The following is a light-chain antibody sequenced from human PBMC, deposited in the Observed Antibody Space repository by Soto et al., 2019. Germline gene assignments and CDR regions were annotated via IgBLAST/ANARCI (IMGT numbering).Light chain of an antibody. V-gene: IGKV1-5*01. CDR2: DAT. CDR3: QQYNSYSPYT. J-gene: IGKJ2*01. Sequence: DIQMTQSPSTLSASVGYSVTITCRASQSVVKWLAWYQQKPGKPPKVLIYDATTLENGVPSRFSGSGSGKEFTLTISSLQPDDFATYYCQQYNSYSPYTFGQGTKVDIK. CDR1: QSVVKW.